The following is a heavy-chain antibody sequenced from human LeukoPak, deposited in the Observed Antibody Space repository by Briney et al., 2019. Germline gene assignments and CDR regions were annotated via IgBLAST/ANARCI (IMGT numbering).Heavy chain of an antibody. Sequence: PGGSLRLSCAASGFTVSSNYMSWVRQAPGKGLEWVAVISYDGSNKYYADSVKGRFTISRDNSKNTLYLQMNSLRAEDTAVYYCARDRILGHSSATEDYWGQGTLVTVSS. V-gene: IGHV3-30-3*01. CDR1: GFTVSSNY. CDR3: ARDRILGHSSATEDY. CDR2: ISYDGSNK. J-gene: IGHJ4*02.